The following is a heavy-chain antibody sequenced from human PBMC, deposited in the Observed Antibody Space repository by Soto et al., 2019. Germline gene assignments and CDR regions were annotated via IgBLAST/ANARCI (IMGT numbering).Heavy chain of an antibody. J-gene: IGHJ6*02. V-gene: IGHV4-34*01. CDR2: IRHSGST. D-gene: IGHD4-17*01. CDR1: GGSFY. CDR3: ARGGGDYDYAVDV. Sequence: QVQLQQWGAGLLKPSETLSLNCAVYGGSFYWTWIRQPPGKGLEWIGEIRHSGSTNYNPSLKSRVRISIDQSKSQVFLAVYSVAAADTAGYYCARGGGDYDYAVDVWGQGTTVTVSS.